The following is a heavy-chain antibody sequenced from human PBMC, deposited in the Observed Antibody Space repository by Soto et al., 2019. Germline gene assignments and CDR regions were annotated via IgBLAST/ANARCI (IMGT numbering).Heavy chain of an antibody. Sequence: ASVKVSCKASGGTFSSYAISWVRQAPGQGLEWMGGIIPIFGTANYAQKFQGRVTITADESTSTAYMELRSLRSEDTAVYYCARDPYSSGWPAENWFDPWGQGTQVTVSS. D-gene: IGHD6-19*01. CDR3: ARDPYSSGWPAENWFDP. V-gene: IGHV1-69*13. CDR2: IIPIFGTA. CDR1: GGTFSSYA. J-gene: IGHJ5*02.